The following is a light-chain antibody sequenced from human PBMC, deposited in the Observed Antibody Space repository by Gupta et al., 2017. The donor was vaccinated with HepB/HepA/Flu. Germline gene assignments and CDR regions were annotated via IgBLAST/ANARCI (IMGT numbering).Light chain of an antibody. CDR3: QQHDGSPPFT. Sequence: DIVLTQSPDSLAVSLGERATIHCHSSRRVLYSSHDKHYSAWSQPNPGELPQLRIYLTTCRPSGVLDRISGSGCGTEVTLTISSRQAEDVAVYYCQQHDGSPPFTFGHGTKVDIK. J-gene: IGKJ3*01. CDR1: RRVLYSSHDKHY. V-gene: IGKV4-1*01. CDR2: LTT.